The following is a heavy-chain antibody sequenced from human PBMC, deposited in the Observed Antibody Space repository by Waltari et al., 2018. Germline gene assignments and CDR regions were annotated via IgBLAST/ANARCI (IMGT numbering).Heavy chain of an antibody. CDR1: GFTFSSYA. D-gene: IGHD4-17*01. CDR3: ARSTVTYFDY. V-gene: IGHV3-21*01. CDR2: ISGSSSYI. J-gene: IGHJ4*02. Sequence: EVQLLESGGGLVQPGGSLRLSCAASGFTFSSYAMSWVRQAPGKGLEWVSAISGSSSYIYYADSVKGRFTISRDNAKNSLYLQMNSLRAEDTAVYYCARSTVTYFDYWGQGTLVTVSS.